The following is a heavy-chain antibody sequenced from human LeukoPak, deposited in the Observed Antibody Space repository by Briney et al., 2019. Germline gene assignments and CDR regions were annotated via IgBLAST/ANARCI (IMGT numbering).Heavy chain of an antibody. CDR3: ARDRGIDYYGSGSYYRHYYYYMDV. CDR1: GYTFTGNY. Sequence: ASVKVSCKASGYTFTGNYMHWVRQAPGQGLEWMGWINPNSGGTNYAQKFQGRVTMTRDTSISTAYMELSRLRSDDTAVYYCARDRGIDYYGSGSYYRHYYYYMDVWGKGTTVTVSS. D-gene: IGHD3-10*01. J-gene: IGHJ6*03. CDR2: INPNSGGT. V-gene: IGHV1-2*02.